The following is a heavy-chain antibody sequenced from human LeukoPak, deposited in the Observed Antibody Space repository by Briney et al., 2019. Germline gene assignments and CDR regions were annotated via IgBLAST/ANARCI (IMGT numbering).Heavy chain of an antibody. Sequence: GGSLRLSCAASGFTFSGYAMSWVRQAPGKGLEWVSAISGSGGRTYYADSVKGRFTISRDNSKNMLYLQMNSLRAEDTAVYYCAKRSDSSSWYSVTAHFDYWGQGTLVTVSS. CDR2: ISGSGGRT. J-gene: IGHJ4*02. CDR3: AKRSDSSSWYSVTAHFDY. D-gene: IGHD6-13*01. V-gene: IGHV3-23*01. CDR1: GFTFSGYA.